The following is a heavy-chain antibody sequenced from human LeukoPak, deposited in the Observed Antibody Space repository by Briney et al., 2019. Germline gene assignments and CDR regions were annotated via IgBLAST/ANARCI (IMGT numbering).Heavy chain of an antibody. J-gene: IGHJ4*02. CDR1: GYSISSGYY. CDR3: ARTVTMVRGVIIRPLDY. Sequence: PSETLSLTCTVSGYSISSGYYWGWIRQPPGKGLEWIGSIYYSGSTYYNPSLKSRVTISVDTSKNQFSLKLSSVTAADTAVYYCARTVTMVRGVIIRPLDYWGQGTLVTVSS. V-gene: IGHV4-38-2*02. CDR2: IYYSGST. D-gene: IGHD3-10*01.